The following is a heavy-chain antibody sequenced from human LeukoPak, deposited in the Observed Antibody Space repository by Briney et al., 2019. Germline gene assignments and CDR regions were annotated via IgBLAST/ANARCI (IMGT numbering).Heavy chain of an antibody. CDR2: IYSGGST. V-gene: IGHV3-66*01. CDR1: GFTVSSNN. D-gene: IGHD5-12*01. Sequence: GGSLRLSCAAPGFTVSSNNMNWVRQAPRKGLEWVSVIYSGGSTYYADSVKGRFTISRDNSKNTLYLQMNSLRAEDTAVYYCARSLVSGYDYYFDYWGQGTLVTVSS. J-gene: IGHJ4*02. CDR3: ARSLVSGYDYYFDY.